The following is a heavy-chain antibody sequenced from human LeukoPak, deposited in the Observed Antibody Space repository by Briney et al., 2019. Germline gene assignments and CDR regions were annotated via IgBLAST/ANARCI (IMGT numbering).Heavy chain of an antibody. J-gene: IGHJ6*02. CDR2: ISAYNGNT. D-gene: IGHD2-2*01. Sequence: ASVKVSCKASGYTFTSYGISWVRQAPGQGLEWMGWISAYNGNTNYAQKLQGRVTMTTDTSTSTAYMELRSQRSDDTAVYYCARDDVVVVPAAMREFYYYYGMDVWGQGTTVTVSS. CDR3: ARDDVVVVPAAMREFYYYYGMDV. V-gene: IGHV1-18*01. CDR1: GYTFTSYG.